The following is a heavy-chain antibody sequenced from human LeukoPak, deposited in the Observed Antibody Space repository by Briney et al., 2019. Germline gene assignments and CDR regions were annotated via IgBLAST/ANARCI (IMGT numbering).Heavy chain of an antibody. D-gene: IGHD2-21*02. CDR1: GFTFSSYG. V-gene: IGHV3-23*01. Sequence: GGSLRLSCAASGFTFSSYGMSWVRQAPGKGLEWVSSISGIGGIGGTTYYADSVKGRFTISRDNSKNTLYLQMNSLRAEDTAVYYCASIMAYCGGDCLDYFDYWGQGTLVTVSS. J-gene: IGHJ4*02. CDR2: ISGIGGIGGTT. CDR3: ASIMAYCGGDCLDYFDY.